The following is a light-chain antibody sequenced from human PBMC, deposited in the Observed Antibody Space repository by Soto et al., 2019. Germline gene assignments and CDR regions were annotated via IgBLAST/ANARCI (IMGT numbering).Light chain of an antibody. CDR2: EVP. CDR1: SSDIGAYDF. Sequence: QSALTQPASVSGSPGQSITISCSGTSSDIGAYDFVSWYQQHPGRAPKLIIYEVPHRFSGLSDRFSGSKSGNTASLTISGLQAEDEGDYYCTLFTTSRIYVFGSGTKVTVL. J-gene: IGLJ1*01. CDR3: TLFTTSRIYV. V-gene: IGLV2-14*03.